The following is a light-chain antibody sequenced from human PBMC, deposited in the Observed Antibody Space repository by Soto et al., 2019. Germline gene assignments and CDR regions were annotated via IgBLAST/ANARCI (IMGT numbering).Light chain of an antibody. CDR1: SGSVSTSHC. CDR2: STK. J-gene: IGLJ3*02. Sequence: QTVVTQEPSFSVSPGGTVTLTCGLSSGSVSTSHCPSWYQQPPGQAPRTLIYSTKTRSSGVPDRFSSSILGNKAALTITGAQADDESDYYCVLYMGRGISVFGGGTKVTVL. CDR3: VLYMGRGISV. V-gene: IGLV8-61*01.